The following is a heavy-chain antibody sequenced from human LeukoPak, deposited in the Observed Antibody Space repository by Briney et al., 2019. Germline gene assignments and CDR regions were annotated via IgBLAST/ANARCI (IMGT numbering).Heavy chain of an antibody. Sequence: GESLKISCKGSGYSFASYWIAWVRQMPGTGLEWMGIINPVDSDTRYSPSFQGQVTISADKSISTAYLQWGSLKASDTAMYYCARHYSGSYHSSLDYWGQGTLVTVSS. V-gene: IGHV5-51*01. D-gene: IGHD1-26*01. CDR3: ARHYSGSYHSSLDY. CDR2: INPVDSDT. J-gene: IGHJ4*02. CDR1: GYSFASYW.